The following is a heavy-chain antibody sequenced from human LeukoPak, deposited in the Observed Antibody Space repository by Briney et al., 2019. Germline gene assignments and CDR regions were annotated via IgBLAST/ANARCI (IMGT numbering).Heavy chain of an antibody. CDR2: ISSSGSTI. CDR3: AKELIMRFDF. J-gene: IGHJ4*02. Sequence: GGSLRLSCAASGFTFSSYEMNWVRQAPGKGLEWVSYISSSGSTIYYADSAKGRFTISRDNAKNSLYLRMNSLRAEDTAVYYCAKELIMRFDFWGQGTLVTVSS. CDR1: GFTFSSYE. V-gene: IGHV3-48*03. D-gene: IGHD3-16*01.